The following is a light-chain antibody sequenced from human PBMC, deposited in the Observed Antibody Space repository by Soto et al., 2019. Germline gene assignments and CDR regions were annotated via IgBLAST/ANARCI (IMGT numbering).Light chain of an antibody. Sequence: QSVLTQPPSASGTPGQRVTISCSGSSSNIGSNTVNWYQQLPGTAPKLLIYSNNQRPSGVRVPFSDSKSGTSASLAISGLQSEDEAYYYCAAWDDSLNGWVFGGGTKLTVL. CDR2: SNN. J-gene: IGLJ3*02. CDR1: SSNIGSNT. V-gene: IGLV1-44*01. CDR3: AAWDDSLNGWV.